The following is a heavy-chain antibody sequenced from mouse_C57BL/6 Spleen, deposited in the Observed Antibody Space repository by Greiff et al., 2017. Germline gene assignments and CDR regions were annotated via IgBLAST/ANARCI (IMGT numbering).Heavy chain of an antibody. Sequence: VQLQQSGPELVKPGASVKISCKASGYAFSSSWMNWVKQRPGKGLEWIGRIYPGDGGTNYNGKFKGKATLTADKSSSTAYMQLSSLTSEDSAVYFCARGYGNWYFDVWGTGTTVTVSS. CDR1: GYAFSSSW. V-gene: IGHV1-82*01. CDR3: ARGYGNWYFDV. J-gene: IGHJ1*03. CDR2: IYPGDGGT. D-gene: IGHD2-10*02.